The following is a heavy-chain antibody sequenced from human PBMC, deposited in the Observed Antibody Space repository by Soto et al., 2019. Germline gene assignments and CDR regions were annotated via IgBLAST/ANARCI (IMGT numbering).Heavy chain of an antibody. CDR1: GFTFSSYA. J-gene: IGHJ4*02. CDR3: AKAQDSTSTLAFQPLDY. D-gene: IGHD6-13*01. CDR2: ISGSGGST. Sequence: PGGSLRLSCAASGFTFSSYAMSWVRQAPGKGLEWGPAISGSGGSTYYADSVKGRFTISRDNSKSTLYLQMNSLRAEDTAVYYCAKAQDSTSTLAFQPLDYWGQGTLVTVSS. V-gene: IGHV3-23*01.